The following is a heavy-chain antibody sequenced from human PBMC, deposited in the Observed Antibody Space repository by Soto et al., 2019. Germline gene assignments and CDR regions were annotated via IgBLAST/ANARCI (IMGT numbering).Heavy chain of an antibody. V-gene: IGHV4-30-4*01. CDR1: GGSISSGDYY. CDR3: ARHQPELDAFDI. J-gene: IGHJ3*02. CDR2: IYYSGST. D-gene: IGHD1-26*01. Sequence: QVQLQESGPGLVKPSQTLSLTCTVSGGSISSGDYYWSWIRQPPGKGLEWIGYIYYSGSTYYNPSLKSRVTISVDTSKTQFPLKLSSVTAADTAVYYCARHQPELDAFDIWGQGTMVTVSS.